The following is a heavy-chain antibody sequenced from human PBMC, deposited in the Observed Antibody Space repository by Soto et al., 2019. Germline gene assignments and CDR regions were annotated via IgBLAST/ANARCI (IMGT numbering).Heavy chain of an antibody. CDR1: GDSVSSNNAA. J-gene: IGHJ3*02. D-gene: IGHD6-13*01. Sequence: PSQTLSLTCAISGDSVSSNNAAWNWIRQSPSRGLEWLGRTYYRSEWYNDYAVSVKSRISINPDTAKNQFSLEVKSVTPEDTAVYYCARFLAAGIGAFDIWGLGTMVTVSS. CDR2: TYYRSEWYN. V-gene: IGHV6-1*01. CDR3: ARFLAAGIGAFDI.